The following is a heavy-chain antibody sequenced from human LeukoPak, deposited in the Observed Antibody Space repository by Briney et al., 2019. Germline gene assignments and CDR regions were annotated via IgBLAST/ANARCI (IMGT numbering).Heavy chain of an antibody. CDR2: ISYDGSNK. Sequence: GRSLRLSCAASGFTFSSYGMHWVRQAPGKGLEWVAVISYDGSNKYYADSVKGRLTISRDNSKNTLYLQMNSLRAEDTAVYYCAKSLLWFGELSLWDYWGQGTLVTVSS. CDR1: GFTFSSYG. J-gene: IGHJ4*02. D-gene: IGHD3-10*01. CDR3: AKSLLWFGELSLWDY. V-gene: IGHV3-30*18.